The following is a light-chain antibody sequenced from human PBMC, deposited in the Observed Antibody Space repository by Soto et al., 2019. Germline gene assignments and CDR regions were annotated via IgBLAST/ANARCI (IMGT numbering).Light chain of an antibody. CDR1: QSIGIY. V-gene: IGKV1-39*01. J-gene: IGKJ1*01. Sequence: DIQMTQSPSSLSASVGGRVTITCRASQSIGIYLNWYQKKPGKAPKLLIHAASTLRSGAPSTFSGSGYGPDFPLPISSLPPDDIATYYCHQTFADPWTFAHGTKVEIK. CDR3: HQTFADPWT. CDR2: AAS.